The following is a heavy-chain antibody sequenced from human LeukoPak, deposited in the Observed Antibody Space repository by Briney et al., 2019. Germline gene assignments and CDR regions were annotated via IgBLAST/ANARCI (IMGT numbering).Heavy chain of an antibody. D-gene: IGHD3-10*01. CDR3: ARAKLLWFRELLSYFDY. J-gene: IGHJ4*02. Sequence: SETLSLTCAVYGGSFSGYYWSWIRQPPGKGLEWIGEISHSGSTNYNPSLKSRVTISVDTSKNQFSLKLSSVTAADTAVYYCARAKLLWFRELLSYFDYWGQGTLVTVSS. CDR1: GGSFSGYY. CDR2: ISHSGST. V-gene: IGHV4-34*01.